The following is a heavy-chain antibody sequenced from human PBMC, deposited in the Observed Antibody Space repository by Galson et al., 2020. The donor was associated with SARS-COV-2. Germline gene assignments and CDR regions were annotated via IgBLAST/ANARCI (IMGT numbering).Heavy chain of an antibody. CDR2: VSFDGSNK. Sequence: GESLKISCAASGFTFSSYAMHWVRQAPGKGLEWVAVVSFDGSNKYYADSVKGRFTISRDNSKNTLYLQMNSLRAEDTSVYYCARTYSGSYSGHFDYWGQGTLVTVSS. J-gene: IGHJ4*02. D-gene: IGHD1-26*01. V-gene: IGHV3-30*04. CDR1: GFTFSSYA. CDR3: ARTYSGSYSGHFDY.